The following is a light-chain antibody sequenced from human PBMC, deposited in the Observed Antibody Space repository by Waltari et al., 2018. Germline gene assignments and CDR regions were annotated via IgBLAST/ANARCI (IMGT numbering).Light chain of an antibody. CDR3: ATWDDRLSDYV. CDR2: RKN. V-gene: IGLV1-47*01. Sequence: QSVLTQPPSASGTPGQRVIISCSGSSSNIGSNYVYWYQQLLGTAPKPPLYRKNQRPSGVPDRFSGSKSGTSSSLAISGLRSEDEADYYCATWDDRLSDYVFGTGTKVTAL. J-gene: IGLJ1*01. CDR1: SSNIGSNY.